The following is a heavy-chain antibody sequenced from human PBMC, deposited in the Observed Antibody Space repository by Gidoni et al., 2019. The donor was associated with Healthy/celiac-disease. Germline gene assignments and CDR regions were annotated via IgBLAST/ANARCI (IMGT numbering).Heavy chain of an antibody. CDR2: ISGSGGST. Sequence: EVKLVGAGGGLGQTGGSLRLHCAASGFAFSSYAMSWVRQAPGKGLEWVSSISGSGGSTYYADSVKGRFTLSRDNSNNTLYLQMNSLRAEHTAVYYCAKEYRITMVRGVIYYYYGMDVWGQGTTVTVSS. CDR1: GFAFSSYA. J-gene: IGHJ6*02. CDR3: AKEYRITMVRGVIYYYYGMDV. V-gene: IGHV3-23*04. D-gene: IGHD3-10*01.